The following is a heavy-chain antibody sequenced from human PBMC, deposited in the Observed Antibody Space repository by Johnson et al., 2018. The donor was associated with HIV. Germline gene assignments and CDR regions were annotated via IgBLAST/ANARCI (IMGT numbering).Heavy chain of an antibody. Sequence: EVQLVESGGGLVKPGGSLRLSCAASGFSFDDYGMSWVRQPPGKGLEWVSGIDWNGGSTSYADSVRGRFTISRDNAKNSLYLQMNSLRAEDTALYYCAKGGYSGSYFGFDIWGQGTLVTVSS. CDR2: IDWNGGST. D-gene: IGHD1-26*01. J-gene: IGHJ3*02. CDR3: AKGGYSGSYFGFDI. V-gene: IGHV3-20*04. CDR1: GFSFDDYG.